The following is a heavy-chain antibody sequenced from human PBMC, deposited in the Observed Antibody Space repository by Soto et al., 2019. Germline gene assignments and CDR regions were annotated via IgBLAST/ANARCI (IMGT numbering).Heavy chain of an antibody. Sequence: EVQLLESGGGLVQPGGSLRLSCAASGFTFSSYAMSWVRQAPGKGLEWVSAISGSGGSTYYADSVKGRFTISRDNSKNTLYLQMNSLRAEDMAVYYCAKGDPVGYCSGGSCHRYAFDIWGQGTMVTVSS. J-gene: IGHJ3*02. V-gene: IGHV3-23*01. CDR1: GFTFSSYA. D-gene: IGHD2-15*01. CDR2: ISGSGGST. CDR3: AKGDPVGYCSGGSCHRYAFDI.